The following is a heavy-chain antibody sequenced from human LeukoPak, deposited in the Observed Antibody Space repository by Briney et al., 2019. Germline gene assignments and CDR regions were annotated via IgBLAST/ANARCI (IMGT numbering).Heavy chain of an antibody. CDR3: ARHTPMVLAPSGYYFLMDV. CDR1: GGSISSYY. CDR2: IYYSGST. J-gene: IGHJ6*02. V-gene: IGHV4-59*08. Sequence: PSETLSLTCTVSGGSISSYYWSWIRQPPGKGLEWIGYIYYSGSTNYNPSLKSRVTISVDTSKNQFSLKLTSVTAADTAVYYCARHTPMVLAPSGYYFLMDVWGQGTTVTVSS. D-gene: IGHD5-18*01.